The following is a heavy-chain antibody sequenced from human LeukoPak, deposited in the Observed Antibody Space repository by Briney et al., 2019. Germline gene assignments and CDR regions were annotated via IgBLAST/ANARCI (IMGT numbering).Heavy chain of an antibody. D-gene: IGHD6-19*01. J-gene: IGHJ4*02. CDR2: INWNGGST. V-gene: IGHV3-20*04. Sequence: GGSLRLSCAASGFTFSSYSMNWVRQAPGKGLEWVSTINWNGGSTGYADSVKGRFTISRDNAKNSLYLQMNSLRAEDTALYYCARVSDISVAAYFDYWGQGTLVTVSS. CDR3: ARVSDISVAAYFDY. CDR1: GFTFSSYS.